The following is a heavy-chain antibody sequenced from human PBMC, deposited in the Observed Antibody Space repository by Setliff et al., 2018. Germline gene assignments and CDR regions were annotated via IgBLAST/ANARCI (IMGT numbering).Heavy chain of an antibody. Sequence: PGGSLRLSCAASGFTFSSYSFSWVRQAPGKGLEWVSFISDRNDYSFYADSVKGRFTISRDNTKNLLYLHMHSLRIDDTAVYFCARDANWGIERGFDSWGQGTLVT. D-gene: IGHD7-27*01. J-gene: IGHJ4*02. CDR3: ARDANWGIERGFDS. CDR1: GFTFSSYS. CDR2: ISDRNDYS. V-gene: IGHV3-21*01.